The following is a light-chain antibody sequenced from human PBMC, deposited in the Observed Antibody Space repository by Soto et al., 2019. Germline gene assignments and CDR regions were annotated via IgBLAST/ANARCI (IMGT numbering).Light chain of an antibody. CDR3: CFYGFSTTL. J-gene: IGLJ2*01. CDR2: EVT. Sequence: QSALTQPASVSGSPGQSITISCTGTSRDIGTYNLVSWYQHYAGKAPKLIIYEVTKRPSGVSSRFSGSKSGNTASLTLSGLKAGDEARYYCCFYGFSTTLFGGGTQLTVL. V-gene: IGLV2-23*02. CDR1: SRDIGTYNL.